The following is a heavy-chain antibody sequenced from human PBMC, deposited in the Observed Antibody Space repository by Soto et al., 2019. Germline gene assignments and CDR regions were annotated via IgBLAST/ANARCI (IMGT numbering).Heavy chain of an antibody. CDR2: IXYSGRX. D-gene: IGHD6-13*01. CDR3: ARDTGRQQLGFDN. CDR1: GGSVIRYY. V-gene: IGHV4-59*02. J-gene: IGHJ4*02. Sequence: XXTLSLTCTVSGGSVIRYYWNWIRQPPGXGLEWIGSIXYSGRXNSNHSLKSRVXMSVDTSXXQFSLKLSYVTAEDTAVYYCARDTGRQQLGFDNWGLGTLVTVYS.